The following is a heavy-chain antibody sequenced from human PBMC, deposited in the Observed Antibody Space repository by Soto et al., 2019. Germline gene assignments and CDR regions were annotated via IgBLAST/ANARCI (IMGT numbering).Heavy chain of an antibody. CDR3: ARDQGTAMVYFDY. J-gene: IGHJ4*02. D-gene: IGHD5-18*01. CDR1: GGSISSYY. CDR2: IYYSGST. V-gene: IGHV4-59*01. Sequence: SETLCLTCTVSGGSISSYYWSWIRQPPGKGLEWIGYIYYSGSTNYNPSLKSRVTISVDTSKNQFSLKLSSVTAADTAVYYCARDQGTAMVYFDYWGQGTLVTVSS.